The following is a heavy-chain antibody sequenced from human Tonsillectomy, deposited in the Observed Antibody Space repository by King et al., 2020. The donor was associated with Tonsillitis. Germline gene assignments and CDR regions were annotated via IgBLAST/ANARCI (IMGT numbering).Heavy chain of an antibody. D-gene: IGHD3-22*01. V-gene: IGHV3-74*01. CDR3: ARDYASYYYDSSGYYSASSWAFDI. Sequence: EMQLVQSGGGLVQPGGSLRLSCAASGFTFSSYWMHWVRQAPGKGLVWVSRINSDGSSTSYADSVKGRFTISRDNAKNTLYLQMNSLRAEDTAVYYCARDYASYYYDSSGYYSASSWAFDIWGQGTMVTVSS. CDR2: INSDGSST. CDR1: GFTFSSYW. J-gene: IGHJ3*02.